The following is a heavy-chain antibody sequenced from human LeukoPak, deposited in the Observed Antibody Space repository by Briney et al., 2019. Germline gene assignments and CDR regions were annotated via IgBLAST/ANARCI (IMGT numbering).Heavy chain of an antibody. J-gene: IGHJ4*02. CDR2: INPSSGGT. Sequence: ASVKVSCKASGYSFSDNYMHWVRQAPGQGLEWMGWINPSSGGTEYAQKFQGRVTMTRDTSINTAYLDLSRLTSDDTALYYCAREVYGDSSFDYWGQGALLTASS. V-gene: IGHV1-2*02. D-gene: IGHD4-17*01. CDR3: AREVYGDSSFDY. CDR1: GYSFSDNY.